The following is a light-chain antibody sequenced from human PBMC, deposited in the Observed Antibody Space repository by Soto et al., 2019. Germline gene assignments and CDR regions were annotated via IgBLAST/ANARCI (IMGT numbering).Light chain of an antibody. CDR1: SSDVGGYNY. V-gene: IGLV2-14*01. CDR3: SSFTSSRAYV. Sequence: QSVLAQPASVSGSPGQSITISCTVTSSDVGGYNYVSWYQQQSGKAPKLMIHEVSNRPSGVSNRLSGSKSGNTPSLTISGLQAEDEADYYCSSFTSSRAYVFGIGTKVTVL. J-gene: IGLJ1*01. CDR2: EVS.